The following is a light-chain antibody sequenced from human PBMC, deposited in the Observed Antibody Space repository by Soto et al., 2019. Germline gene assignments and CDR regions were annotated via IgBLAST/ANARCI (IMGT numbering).Light chain of an antibody. CDR3: TSYTSSTTRV. CDR2: DVT. J-gene: IGLJ1*01. Sequence: QSALTQPASVSGSPGQSITISCTGTSSDVGGYNYVSWYQQHPGKAPKLMIYDVTNRPSGVSNRFSGSKSGNTASLTISGLQADDEADYYCTSYTSSTTRVFGSGTRSPS. CDR1: SSDVGGYNY. V-gene: IGLV2-14*03.